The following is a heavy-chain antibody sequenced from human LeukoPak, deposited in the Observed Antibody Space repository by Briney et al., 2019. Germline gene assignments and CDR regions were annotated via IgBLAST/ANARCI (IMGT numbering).Heavy chain of an antibody. CDR2: IHHSGST. CDR1: NGSISSSNW. V-gene: IGHV4-4*02. CDR3: GGDCRGYYYSYYMGV. Sequence: SGTLSLTCAVSNGSISSSNWWSWVRQTPGKGLEWIGEIHHSGSTNCNPSLKSRITISVDTSKNQFSLKLSSVTAADTAVYYCGGDCRGYYYSYYMGVWGKGTTVTISS. D-gene: IGHD2-21*02. J-gene: IGHJ6*03.